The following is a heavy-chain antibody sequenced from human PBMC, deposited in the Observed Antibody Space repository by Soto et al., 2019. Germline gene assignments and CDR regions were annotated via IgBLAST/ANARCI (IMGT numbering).Heavy chain of an antibody. CDR3: ARDKKYYYDSSGYSPNPYYYYGMDV. CDR1: GGSVSSGSYY. CDR2: IYYSGST. D-gene: IGHD3-22*01. V-gene: IGHV4-61*01. J-gene: IGHJ6*02. Sequence: SETLSLTCTVSGGSVSSGSYYWSWIRQPPGKGLEWIGYIYYSGSTNHNPSLKSRVTISVDTSKNQFSLKLSSVTAADTAVYYCARDKKYYYDSSGYSPNPYYYYGMDVWGQGTTVTVSS.